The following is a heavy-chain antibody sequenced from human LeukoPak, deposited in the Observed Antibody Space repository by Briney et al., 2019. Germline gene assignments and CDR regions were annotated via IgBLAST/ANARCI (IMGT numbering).Heavy chain of an antibody. V-gene: IGHV1-46*01. CDR2: INPRGGST. D-gene: IGHD1-14*01. J-gene: IGHJ6*02. Sequence: EASVKVSCKASGYTFTSYYMHWVRQAPGQGLEWMGIINPRGGSTSYAQKFQGRVTMTRDTSTSTVYMELSSLRSEDTAVYYCARDIALTTGCMDVWGQGTTVTVSS. CDR1: GYTFTSYY. CDR3: ARDIALTTGCMDV.